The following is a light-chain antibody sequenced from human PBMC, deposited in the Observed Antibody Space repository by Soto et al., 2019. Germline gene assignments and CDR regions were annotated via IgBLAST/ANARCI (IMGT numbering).Light chain of an antibody. CDR1: ETVATN. CDR2: GAS. J-gene: IGKJ1*01. CDR3: QQYFGWPPMT. V-gene: IGKV3-15*01. Sequence: VMTQSPATLSVSPGERATLSCWASETVATNLVWYQQKPGQAPRILISGASTRAAGISDRFRGSGSGTEFTLTISSLRSEDSAIYYCQQYFGWPPMTFGQGTKVEI.